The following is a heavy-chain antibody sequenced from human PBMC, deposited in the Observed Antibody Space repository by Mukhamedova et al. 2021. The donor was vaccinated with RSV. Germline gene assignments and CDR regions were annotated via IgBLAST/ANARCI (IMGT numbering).Heavy chain of an antibody. D-gene: IGHD3-3*01. CDR3: SREEGAYDFWSGALPIGFDY. V-gene: IGHV4-38-2*02. Sequence: EWIGSIYHSGSTYYNPSLKSRVTISVDTSKNQFSLKRSSVTAADTAVYYCSREEGAYDFWSGALPIGFDYWGQGTPVTVSS. CDR2: IYHSGST. J-gene: IGHJ4*02.